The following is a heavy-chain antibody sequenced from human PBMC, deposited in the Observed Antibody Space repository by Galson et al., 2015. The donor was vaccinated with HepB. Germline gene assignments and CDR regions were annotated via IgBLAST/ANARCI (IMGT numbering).Heavy chain of an antibody. CDR1: GGSIRRANW. D-gene: IGHD1-1*01. V-gene: IGHV4-4*02. CDR2: IYLGGRT. J-gene: IGHJ4*02. CDR3: ARHMSMPGTRGFDS. Sequence: LSLTCVVSGGSIRRANWWSWVRQPPGKGLEWIGEIYLGGRTHYNPSLNSRVTMSIDTSNNQFSLMLTSVTAADTAMYYCARHMSMPGTRGFDSWGQGTLVTVSS.